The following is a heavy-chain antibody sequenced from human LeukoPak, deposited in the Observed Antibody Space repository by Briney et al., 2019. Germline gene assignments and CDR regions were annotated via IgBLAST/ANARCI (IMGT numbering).Heavy chain of an antibody. CDR2: INQDGSDK. CDR3: ARHMDV. CDR1: GFTLSSYW. Sequence: PGGSLRLSCAASGFTLSSYWRNWVRQAPGNGLEWVAYINQDGSDKFYVDSVKGRFTISRDNAKNSLSLQMNSLRAEDTAVYYCARHMDVWGQGTTVTVSS. V-gene: IGHV3-7*01. J-gene: IGHJ6*02.